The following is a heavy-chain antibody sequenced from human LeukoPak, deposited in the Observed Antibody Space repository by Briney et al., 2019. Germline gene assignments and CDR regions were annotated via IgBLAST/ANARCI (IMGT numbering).Heavy chain of an antibody. J-gene: IGHJ3*02. CDR1: GGSISSYY. CDR2: IYYSGST. CDR3: ARRAYCSGGSCAMDDAFDI. V-gene: IGHV4-59*08. D-gene: IGHD2-15*01. Sequence: SETLSLTCTVSGGSISSYYWSWIRQPPGRGLEWIGYIYYSGSTNYNPSLKSRVTISVDTSKNQFSLKLSSVTAADTAVYYCARRAYCSGGSCAMDDAFDIWGQGTMVTVSS.